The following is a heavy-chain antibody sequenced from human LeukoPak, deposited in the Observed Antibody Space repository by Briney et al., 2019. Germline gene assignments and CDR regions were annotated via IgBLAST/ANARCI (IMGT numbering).Heavy chain of an antibody. J-gene: IGHJ4*02. V-gene: IGHV3-23*01. CDR2: ISGSGGST. Sequence: GGSLRLSCAASGFTFSSYAMSWVRQAPGKGLEWVSAISGSGGSTYYADSVKGRFTISRDNSKNTLYLQMNSLRAEDTAVYYCARDRMGYGGNPGALYFDYWGQGTLVTVSS. D-gene: IGHD4-23*01. CDR1: GFTFSSYA. CDR3: ARDRMGYGGNPGALYFDY.